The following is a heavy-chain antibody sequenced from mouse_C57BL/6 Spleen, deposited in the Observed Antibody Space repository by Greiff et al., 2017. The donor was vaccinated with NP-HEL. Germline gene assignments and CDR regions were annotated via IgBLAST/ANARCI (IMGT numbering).Heavy chain of an antibody. CDR3: ARSRSSTWFAY. D-gene: IGHD6-1*01. CDR2: IYPGDGDT. CDR1: GYAFSSSW. J-gene: IGHJ3*01. V-gene: IGHV1-82*01. Sequence: QVQLQQSGPELVKPGASVKISCKASGYAFSSSWMNWVKQRPGKGLEWIGRIYPGDGDTNYNGKFKGKATLTADKSSSTAYMQLSSLTSEDSAVYFCARSRSSTWFAYWGQGTLVTVSA.